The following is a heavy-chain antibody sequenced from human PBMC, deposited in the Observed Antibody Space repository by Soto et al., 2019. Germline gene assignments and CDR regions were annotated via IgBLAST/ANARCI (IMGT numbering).Heavy chain of an antibody. Sequence: QVQLQESGPGLVKPSETLSLTCTVSGGSIRSYYWSWIRQPPGKGLEWIGYSYYSGSTNYNPSLKSRVTISVDTSKNQFSLKLSSLTAADTAVYYCARRYGGNFDYWGQGTLVTVSS. J-gene: IGHJ4*02. CDR1: GGSIRSYY. D-gene: IGHD1-26*01. V-gene: IGHV4-59*01. CDR2: SYYSGST. CDR3: ARRYGGNFDY.